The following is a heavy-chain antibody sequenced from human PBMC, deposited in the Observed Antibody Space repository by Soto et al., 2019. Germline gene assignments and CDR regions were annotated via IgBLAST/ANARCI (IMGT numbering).Heavy chain of an antibody. CDR2: IYHSGST. V-gene: IGHV4-30-2*01. Sequence: ASETLSLTCAVSGGSISSGGYSWSWIRQPPGKGLEWIGYIYHSGSTYYNPSLKSRVTISVDRSKNQFSLKLSSVTAADTAVYYCASRYSSKGGFDYWGQGTLVTVSS. J-gene: IGHJ4*02. D-gene: IGHD6-19*01. CDR3: ASRYSSKGGFDY. CDR1: GGSISSGGYS.